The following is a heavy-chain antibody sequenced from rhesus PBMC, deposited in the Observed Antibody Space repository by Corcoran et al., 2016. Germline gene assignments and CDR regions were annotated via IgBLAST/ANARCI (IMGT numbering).Heavy chain of an antibody. CDR2: NYGGSGST. V-gene: IGHV4-147*01. CDR3: ARGGWGRFDV. J-gene: IGHJ5-1*01. Sequence: QVQLQESGPGLVKPSETLPLTCAVSGASISSNYWSWIRQPPGKGLGWIGDNYGGSGSTSYNPSLKRRVTISKDTSKNQFSLKLSSVTAADTAVYYCARGGWGRFDVWGAGVLVTVSS. CDR1: GASISSNY. D-gene: IGHD5-24*01.